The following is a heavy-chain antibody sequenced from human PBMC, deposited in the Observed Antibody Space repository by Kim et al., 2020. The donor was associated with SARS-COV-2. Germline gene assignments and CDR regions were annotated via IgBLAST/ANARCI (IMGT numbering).Heavy chain of an antibody. CDR3: ARHGLSGGWYNY. V-gene: IGHV5-10-1*01. D-gene: IGHD6-19*01. J-gene: IGHJ4*02. Sequence: NYSPSFQGHVTSSADKSISTAYLQWSSLKASDTAMYYCARHGLSGGWYNYWGQGTLVTVSS.